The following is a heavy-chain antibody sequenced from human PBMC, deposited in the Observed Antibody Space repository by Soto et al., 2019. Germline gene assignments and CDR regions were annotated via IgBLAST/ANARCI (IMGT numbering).Heavy chain of an antibody. D-gene: IGHD3-22*01. CDR2: IYPGDSDT. Sequence: PGESLKISCKGSGYSFTSYWIGWVRQMPGKGLEWMGIIYPGDSDTRYSPSFQGQVTISADESISTAYLQWSSLKASDTAMYYCARREYYYDSSGFPYGMDVWGHGTTVTVSS. CDR3: ARREYYYDSSGFPYGMDV. J-gene: IGHJ6*02. V-gene: IGHV5-51*01. CDR1: GYSFTSYW.